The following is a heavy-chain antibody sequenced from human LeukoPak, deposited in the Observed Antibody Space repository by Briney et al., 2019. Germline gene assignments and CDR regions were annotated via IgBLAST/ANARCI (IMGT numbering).Heavy chain of an antibody. V-gene: IGHV3-33*01. CDR1: GFTFSSHG. CDR3: ARDGGYHSSGPFDY. J-gene: IGHJ4*02. CDR2: IWYDGSDE. D-gene: IGHD3-22*01. Sequence: GGSLRLSCAASGFTFSSHGMHWVRQAPGKGLEWVSIIWYDGSDEYYADSVKGRFTISRDDSKNTLYLQMNSLRAGDTAVYYCARDGGYHSSGPFDYWGQGTLVTVSS.